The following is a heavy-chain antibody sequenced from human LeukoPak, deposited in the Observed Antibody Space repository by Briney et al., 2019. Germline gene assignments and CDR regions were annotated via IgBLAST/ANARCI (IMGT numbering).Heavy chain of an antibody. CDR2: ISSGGST. CDR3: ASEDSLIDAFDI. D-gene: IGHD2-21*01. CDR1: GLTVISNY. J-gene: IGHJ3*02. Sequence: GGSLRLSCAASGLTVISNYMTWVRQAPGKGLEWVSLISSGGSTFYADSVMGRFTISRDNAKNPLYLQMNSLRAEDTAVYYCASEDSLIDAFDIWGQGTIVTVSS. V-gene: IGHV3-53*01.